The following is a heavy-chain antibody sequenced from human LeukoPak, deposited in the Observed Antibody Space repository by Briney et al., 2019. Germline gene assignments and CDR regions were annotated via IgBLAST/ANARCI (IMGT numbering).Heavy chain of an antibody. Sequence: SETLSLTCAVYGGSFSGYYWSWIRQPPGKGLEWIGEINHSGSTNYNPSLKSRVTISVDTSKNQFSLKLSSVTAADTAVYYCARGYTVVSYWGQGTLVTVSS. J-gene: IGHJ4*02. D-gene: IGHD4-23*01. CDR1: GGSFSGYY. V-gene: IGHV4-34*01. CDR3: ARGYTVVSY. CDR2: INHSGST.